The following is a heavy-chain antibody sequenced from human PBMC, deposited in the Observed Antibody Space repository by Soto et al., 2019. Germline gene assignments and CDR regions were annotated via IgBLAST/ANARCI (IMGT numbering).Heavy chain of an antibody. CDR2: ISSSSSYT. D-gene: IGHD5-12*01. CDR3: ARDHHRYSGYDYVDY. Sequence: GGSLRLSCAASGLTFSDYYMSWIRQAPGKGLEWVSYISSSSSYTNYADSVKGRFTISRDNAKNSLYLQMNSLRADDTAVYYCARDHHRYSGYDYVDYWGQGTLVTGSS. J-gene: IGHJ4*02. V-gene: IGHV3-11*05. CDR1: GLTFSDYY.